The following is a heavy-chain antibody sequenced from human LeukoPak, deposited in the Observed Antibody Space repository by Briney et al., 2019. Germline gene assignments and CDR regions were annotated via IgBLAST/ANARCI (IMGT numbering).Heavy chain of an antibody. J-gene: IGHJ4*02. CDR3: ARSGVPEIDY. CDR1: GGSIDKGGYF. D-gene: IGHD1-26*01. V-gene: IGHV4-31*03. CDR2: IFYSGST. Sequence: ASETLSLTCTVSGGSIDKGGYFWSWIRQHPGKGLEWIGYIFYSGSTYYNPSRMSRLTISIDTSKDQFSLRLSSVTAADTAVYYCARSGVPEIDYWGQGTLVTVSS.